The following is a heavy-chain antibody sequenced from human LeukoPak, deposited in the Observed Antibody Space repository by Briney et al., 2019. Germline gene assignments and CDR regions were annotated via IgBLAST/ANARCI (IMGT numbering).Heavy chain of an antibody. Sequence: SETLSLTCTVSGGSISSSSYYWGWIRQPPGKGLEWIGSIYYSGSTYYNPPLKSRVTISVDTSKNQFSLKLSSVTAADTAVYYCARHSGSSFDYWGQGTLVTVSS. CDR1: GGSISSSSYY. V-gene: IGHV4-39*01. D-gene: IGHD3-10*01. CDR3: ARHSGSSFDY. CDR2: IYYSGST. J-gene: IGHJ4*02.